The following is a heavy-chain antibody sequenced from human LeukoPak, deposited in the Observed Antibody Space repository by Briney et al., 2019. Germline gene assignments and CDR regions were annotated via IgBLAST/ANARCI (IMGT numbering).Heavy chain of an antibody. J-gene: IGHJ6*04. CDR1: GFTFSSYA. V-gene: IGHV3-23*01. D-gene: IGHD3-10*02. Sequence: GGSLRLSCAASGFTFSSYAMTWVRQAPGKGLEWVSGIGGSGGYTYYADSVKGRSTISRDNSKNSLYLQMNSLRAEDTAVYYCAELGITMIGGVWGKGTTVTISS. CDR3: AELGITMIGGV. CDR2: IGGSGGYT.